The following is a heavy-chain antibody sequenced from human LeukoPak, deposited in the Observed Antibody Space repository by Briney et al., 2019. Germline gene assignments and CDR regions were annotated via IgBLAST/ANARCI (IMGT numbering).Heavy chain of an antibody. D-gene: IGHD6-13*01. CDR1: GGSISSYY. CDR2: IYYSGST. V-gene: IGHV4-39*07. J-gene: IGHJ4*02. Sequence: PSETLSLTCTVSGGSISSYYWGWIRQPPGKGLEWIGSIYYSGSTYYNPSLKSRVTISVDTSKNQFSLKLSSVTAADTAVYYCARDSFGGSSSWYTSASDYFDYWGQGTLVTVSS. CDR3: ARDSFGGSSSWYTSASDYFDY.